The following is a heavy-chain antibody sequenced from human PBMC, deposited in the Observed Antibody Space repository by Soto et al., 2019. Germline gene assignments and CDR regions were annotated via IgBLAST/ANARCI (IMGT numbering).Heavy chain of an antibody. J-gene: IGHJ6*02. Sequence: QVQLEESGPGLVKPSQTLSLTCSVSGGSFSSDSFIWSWVRQFPGKGLEWIGYIYYSGTTYYNPSLRSRVIMSVDTSKNQFSLKLSSVTASDTAVYYCARDHKGDGMDVWGQGTTVTVSS. D-gene: IGHD3-16*01. CDR3: ARDHKGDGMDV. CDR1: GGSFSSDSFI. V-gene: IGHV4-31*03. CDR2: IYYSGTT.